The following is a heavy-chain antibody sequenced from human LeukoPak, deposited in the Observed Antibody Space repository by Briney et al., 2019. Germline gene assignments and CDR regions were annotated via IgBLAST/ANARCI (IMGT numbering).Heavy chain of an antibody. D-gene: IGHD3-9*01. V-gene: IGHV3-23*01. Sequence: PGGSLRLSCAASGFTFSSYAMSWVRQAPGKGLEWVSAISGSGGSTYYADSVKGRFTISRDNSKNTLYLQMNSLRAEDTAVYYCAKGGGYDILTGSALGYFDLWGRGTLVTVSS. CDR2: ISGSGGST. J-gene: IGHJ2*01. CDR1: GFTFSSYA. CDR3: AKGGGYDILTGSALGYFDL.